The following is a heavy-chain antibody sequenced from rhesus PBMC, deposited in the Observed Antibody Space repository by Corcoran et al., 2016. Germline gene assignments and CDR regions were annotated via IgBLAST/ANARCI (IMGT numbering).Heavy chain of an antibody. D-gene: IGHD3-28*01. CDR2: IYGSGSST. CDR3: ARHHPLDSGYYPYFDY. J-gene: IGHJ4*01. CDR1: GGSLSSNY. Sequence: QVQLQESGPGLVKPLETLSLPCAVSGGSLSSNYWSWIRPAPGDGMEWLGYIYGSGSSTNYNPSLKSRVTLSVDTSKNQLSLKLSSVTAADTAVYYCARHHPLDSGYYPYFDYWGQGVLVTVSS. V-gene: IGHV4S11*01.